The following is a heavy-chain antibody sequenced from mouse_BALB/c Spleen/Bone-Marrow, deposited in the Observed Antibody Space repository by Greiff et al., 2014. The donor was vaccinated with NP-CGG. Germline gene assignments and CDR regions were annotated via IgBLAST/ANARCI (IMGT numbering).Heavy chain of an antibody. J-gene: IGHJ2*01. CDR3: ARFPYDYGGGDY. CDR1: GFNIKDTY. Sequence: EVQLQQSGAELVKPGVSVKLSCTASGFNIKDTYMHWVKQRPEQGLEWIGRIDPANGNTKYDPKFQGKATITADTSSNTAYLQLSSLTSEDTAVYYCARFPYDYGGGDYWGQGTTLTVSS. CDR2: IDPANGNT. D-gene: IGHD2-4*01. V-gene: IGHV14-3*02.